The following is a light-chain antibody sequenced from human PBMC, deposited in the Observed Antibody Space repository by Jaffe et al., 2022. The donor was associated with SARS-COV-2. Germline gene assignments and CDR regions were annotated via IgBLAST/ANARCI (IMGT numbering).Light chain of an antibody. CDR2: EVS. CDR3: SSYAGTKNV. J-gene: IGLJ1*01. V-gene: IGLV2-8*01. Sequence: QSALTQPPSASGSPGQSVTISCTGTSSDVGGYNFVSWYQQHPGKAPKLMLYEVSKRPSGVPDRFSGSKSDNTASLTVSGLQAEDEADYYCSSYAGTKNVFGTGTKVTVL. CDR1: SSDVGGYNF.